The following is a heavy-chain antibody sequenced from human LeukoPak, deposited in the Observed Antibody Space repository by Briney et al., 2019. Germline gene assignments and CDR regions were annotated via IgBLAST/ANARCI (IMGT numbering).Heavy chain of an antibody. CDR3: ARGYALDWAVAGFDY. V-gene: IGHV1-69*13. J-gene: IGHJ4*02. CDR2: IIPIFGTA. Sequence: SVKVSCKASGGTFSSYAISWVRQAPGQGLEWMGGIIPIFGTANYAQKFQGRVTITADESTSTAYMELSSLRSEDTAVYYCARGYALDWAVAGFDYWGQGTLVTVSS. CDR1: GGTFSSYA. D-gene: IGHD6-19*01.